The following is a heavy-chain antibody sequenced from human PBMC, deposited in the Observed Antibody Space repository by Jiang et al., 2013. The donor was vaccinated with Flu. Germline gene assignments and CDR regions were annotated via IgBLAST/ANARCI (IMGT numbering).Heavy chain of an antibody. D-gene: IGHD3-10*01. CDR1: SGSISSDTYY. CDR2: IYTSGTT. V-gene: IGHV4-61*02. J-gene: IGHJ6*02. CDR3: ARAVVRGVVPYYYYYGMDV. Sequence: SQTLSLTCSVSSGSISSDTYYWSWIRQSAGQGLEWIGRIYTSGTTNYNPSLKGRVIISMDTSRNQFSLKLRSVTAADTAVYYCARAVVRGVVPYYYYYGMDVWGQGTTVTVSS.